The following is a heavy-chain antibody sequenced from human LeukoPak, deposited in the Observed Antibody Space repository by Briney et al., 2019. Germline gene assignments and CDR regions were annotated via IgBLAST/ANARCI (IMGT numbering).Heavy chain of an antibody. CDR2: VDPEDGET. J-gene: IGHJ6*03. CDR1: GYTFTDYY. CDR3: ATRGAAAGTNYYYYMDV. V-gene: IGHV1-69-2*01. D-gene: IGHD6-13*01. Sequence: ASVKISCKASGYTFTDYYMHWVQQAPGKGLEWMGRVDPEDGETIYAEKFQGRVTITADTSTDTAYMELSSLRSEDTAVYYCATRGAAAGTNYYYYMDVWGKGTTVTVSS.